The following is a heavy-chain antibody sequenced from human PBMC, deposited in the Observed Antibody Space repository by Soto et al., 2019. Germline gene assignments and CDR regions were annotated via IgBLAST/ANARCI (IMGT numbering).Heavy chain of an antibody. CDR1: GFTFSTYT. J-gene: IGHJ4*02. D-gene: IGHD1-26*01. CDR3: AKPQWELLD. CDR2: IGGSGDYT. Sequence: GGSLRLSCAASGFTFSTYTMSWVRQAPGKGLEWVSAIGGSGDYTYYADSVKGRFTISRDNSKNTLYLQMNSLRAEDTAFYYSAKPQWELLDWGQGTLVTVSS. V-gene: IGHV3-23*01.